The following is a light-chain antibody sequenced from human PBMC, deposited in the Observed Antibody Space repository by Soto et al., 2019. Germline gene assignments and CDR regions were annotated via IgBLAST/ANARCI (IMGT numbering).Light chain of an antibody. V-gene: IGLV2-14*01. CDR3: SSFTSTITYV. CDR2: DVT. Sequence: QSVLTQPASVSGSPGQPITISCTGTSSDVGGYNSVSWYRQDPGKAPKLMIYDVTNRPSGVSNRFSGSKSGNTASLTISGLQAEDEADYYWSSFTSTITYVFGGGTQVTV. CDR1: SSDVGGYNS. J-gene: IGLJ1*01.